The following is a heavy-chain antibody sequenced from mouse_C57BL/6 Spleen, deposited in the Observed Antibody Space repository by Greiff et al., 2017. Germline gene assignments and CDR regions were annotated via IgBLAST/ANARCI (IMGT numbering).Heavy chain of an antibody. J-gene: IGHJ2*01. D-gene: IGHD1-1*01. CDR2: INPNNGGT. V-gene: IGHV1-22*01. CDR1: GYTFTDYN. CDR3: ARFHYYGSSYYFDY. Sequence: EVQLQQSGPELVKPGASVKMSCKASGYTFTDYNMHWVKQSHGKSLEWIGYINPNNGGTSYNQKFKGKATLTVNKSSSTAYMELRSLTSEDSAVYYCARFHYYGSSYYFDYWGQGTTLTVSS.